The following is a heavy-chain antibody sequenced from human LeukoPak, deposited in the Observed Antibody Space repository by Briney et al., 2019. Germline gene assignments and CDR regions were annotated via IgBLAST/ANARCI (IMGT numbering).Heavy chain of an antibody. Sequence: AGSLRLSCAASGLTFTSYAMSWVRPADGKGLEWDSATRASGGSKYYAGSVQGRFTISRDNSKNTLYLQRISLRAEDTAVYYCAKSPRNSSYDGSGAGIDYWGQGTLVTVSS. CDR2: TRASGGSK. CDR3: AKSPRNSSYDGSGAGIDY. V-gene: IGHV3-23*01. D-gene: IGHD3-22*01. J-gene: IGHJ4*02. CDR1: GLTFTSYA.